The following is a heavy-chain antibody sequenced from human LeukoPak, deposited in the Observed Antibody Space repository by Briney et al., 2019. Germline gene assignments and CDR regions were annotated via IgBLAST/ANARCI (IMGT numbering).Heavy chain of an antibody. CDR3: ARDLVTVTKGFDI. D-gene: IGHD4-17*01. Sequence: SETLSLTCAVSGDSFSSDYWTWIRQSPGPRLEWIGYISHIGRTNYNPSLKSRVTISIDTSKNQFSLKLRSVTAADTAVYYCARDLVTVTKGFDIWGQGTMVSVSS. V-gene: IGHV4-59*01. CDR1: GDSFSSDY. CDR2: ISHIGRT. J-gene: IGHJ3*02.